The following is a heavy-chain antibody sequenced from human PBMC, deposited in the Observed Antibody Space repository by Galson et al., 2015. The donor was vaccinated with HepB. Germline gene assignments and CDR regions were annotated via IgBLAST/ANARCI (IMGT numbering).Heavy chain of an antibody. CDR1: GFSLSTSGMC. Sequence: PALVKPTQTLTLTCTFSGFSLSTSGMCVSWIRQPPGKALEWLARIDWDDDKYYSTSLKTRLTISKDTSKNQEVLTMTNMDPVDTATYYCARADYYDSDHLSPVLDYWGQGTLVTVSS. J-gene: IGHJ4*02. CDR2: IDWDDDK. CDR3: ARADYYDSDHLSPVLDY. D-gene: IGHD3-22*01. V-gene: IGHV2-70*11.